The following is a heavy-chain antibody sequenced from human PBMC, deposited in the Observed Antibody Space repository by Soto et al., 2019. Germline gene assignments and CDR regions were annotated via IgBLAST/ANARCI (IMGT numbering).Heavy chain of an antibody. CDR2: INYSGST. CDR3: ASNRPAAISVGVVAATYYFDY. D-gene: IGHD2-15*01. CDR1: GGSISSGGYY. Sequence: SETLSLTCTVSGGSISSGGYYGSWIRQHPGKGLEWFGDINYSGSTNYNPSLKSRVTISVDTSKNQFSLKLSSVTAADTAVYYCASNRPAAISVGVVAATYYFDYWGQGTLVTVSS. J-gene: IGHJ4*02. V-gene: IGHV4-61*08.